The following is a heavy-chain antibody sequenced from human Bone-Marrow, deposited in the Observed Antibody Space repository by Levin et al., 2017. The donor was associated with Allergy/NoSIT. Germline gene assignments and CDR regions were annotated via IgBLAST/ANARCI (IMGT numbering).Heavy chain of an antibody. V-gene: IGHV5-51*01. D-gene: IGHD3-10*01. J-gene: IGHJ3*02. CDR1: GYTFTRHW. CDR3: ARQYGSGTYFDYDAFDI. CDR2: IYPGDSDT. Sequence: GASVKVSCKGSGYTFTRHWIGWVRQMPGKGLEWMGIIYPGDSDTRYSPSFQGQVSMSADKSISTAYLQWSSLKASDTAMYYCARQYGSGTYFDYDAFDIWGQGTMVSVSS.